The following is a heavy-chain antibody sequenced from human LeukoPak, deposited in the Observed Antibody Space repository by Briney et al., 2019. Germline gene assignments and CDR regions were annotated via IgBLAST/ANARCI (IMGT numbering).Heavy chain of an antibody. D-gene: IGHD1-26*01. CDR1: GFTVSSNF. CDR3: ARDIGGIFDS. J-gene: IGHJ4*02. CDR2: IYSGGDT. Sequence: GGSLRLSCAASGFTVSSNFMSWVRQAPGKGLEWVSVIYSGGDTYYADSVKGRFTISRDNSKNTLYLQTNSLRAEDTAVYYCARDIGGIFDSWGQGTLVTVSS. V-gene: IGHV3-53*01.